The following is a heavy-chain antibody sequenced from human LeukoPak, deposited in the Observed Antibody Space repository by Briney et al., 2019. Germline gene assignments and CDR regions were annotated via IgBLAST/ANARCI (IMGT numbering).Heavy chain of an antibody. Sequence: GGSLRLSCAASGFTFSSYAMSWIRQAPGKGLEWVSAISGSGGSTYYADSVKGRFTISRDNSKNTLYLQMNSLRAEDTAVYYCAKGRGRVAAAGTDWFDPWGQGTPVTVSS. CDR2: ISGSGGST. J-gene: IGHJ5*02. V-gene: IGHV3-23*01. CDR3: AKGRGRVAAAGTDWFDP. D-gene: IGHD6-13*01. CDR1: GFTFSSYA.